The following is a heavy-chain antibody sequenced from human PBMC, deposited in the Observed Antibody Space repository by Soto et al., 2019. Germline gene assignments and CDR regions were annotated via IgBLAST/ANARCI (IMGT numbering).Heavy chain of an antibody. D-gene: IGHD3-22*01. CDR2: ISAYSGNT. CDR3: ARGIYYDSSGYFTHFDY. CDR1: GYTFTSYG. J-gene: IGHJ4*02. Sequence: ASVKVSCKASGYTFTSYGISWVRQAPGQGLEWMGWISAYSGNTNYAQKLQGRITMTTDTSTSTAYMELRSLRSDDTAVYYCARGIYYDSSGYFTHFDYWGQGTLVTVSS. V-gene: IGHV1-18*01.